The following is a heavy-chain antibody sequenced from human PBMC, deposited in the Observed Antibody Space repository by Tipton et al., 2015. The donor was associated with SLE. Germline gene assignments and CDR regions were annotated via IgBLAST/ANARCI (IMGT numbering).Heavy chain of an antibody. CDR3: ARSPYDGPFDY. J-gene: IGHJ4*02. D-gene: IGHD2-8*01. V-gene: IGHV4-61*09. Sequence: TLSLTCTVSGGSISSSSHYWSWIRQPAGKGLEWIGHVYTTGSSNYNPSLESRVTIFLDTSRNQFSLKLTFVTAADTAVYYCARSPYDGPFDYWGQGTLVTASP. CDR2: VYTTGSS. CDR1: GGSISSSSHY.